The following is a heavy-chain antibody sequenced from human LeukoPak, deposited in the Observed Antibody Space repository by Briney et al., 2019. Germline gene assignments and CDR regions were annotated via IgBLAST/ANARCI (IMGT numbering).Heavy chain of an antibody. CDR3: AKDSVSSSWYGGRYYYYYYMDV. Sequence: PGGSLRLSCAASGFTFSSYGMSWVRQAPGKGLEWVSAISGSGGSTYYADSVKGRFTISRDNSKNTLYLQMNSLRAEDTAVYYCAKDSVSSSWYGGRYYYYYYMDVWGKGTTVTISS. J-gene: IGHJ6*03. D-gene: IGHD6-13*01. CDR1: GFTFSSYG. V-gene: IGHV3-23*01. CDR2: ISGSGGST.